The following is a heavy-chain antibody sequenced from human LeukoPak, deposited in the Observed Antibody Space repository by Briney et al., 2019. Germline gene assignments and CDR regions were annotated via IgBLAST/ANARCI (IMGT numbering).Heavy chain of an antibody. D-gene: IGHD3-3*01. Sequence: GSLRLSCAASGFTFSSYAMSWVRQAPGKGLEWVSAISGSGGSTYYADSVKGRFTISRDNSKNTLYLQMNSLRAEDTAVYYCAKSALRFLEWLDTYYFDYWGQGTLVTVSS. CDR2: ISGSGGST. V-gene: IGHV3-23*01. J-gene: IGHJ4*02. CDR1: GFTFSSYA. CDR3: AKSALRFLEWLDTYYFDY.